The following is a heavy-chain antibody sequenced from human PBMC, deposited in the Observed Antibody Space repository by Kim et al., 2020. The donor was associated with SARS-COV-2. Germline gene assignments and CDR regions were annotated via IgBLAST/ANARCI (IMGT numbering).Heavy chain of an antibody. CDR1: GFPFTIYA. D-gene: IGHD3-16*01. CDR2: ISGSGDTT. V-gene: IGHV3-23*01. J-gene: IGHJ4*02. Sequence: GGSLRLSCAASGFPFTIYAMSWVRQAPGKGLEWVSTISGSGDTTYYADSVKGRFTIFKDNSKNTLFLQMSSLRADDTAVYYCAKEGALHGDFDHWGQGTL. CDR3: AKEGALHGDFDH.